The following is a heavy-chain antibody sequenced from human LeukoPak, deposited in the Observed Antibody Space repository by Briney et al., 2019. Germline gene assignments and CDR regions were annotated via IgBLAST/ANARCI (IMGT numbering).Heavy chain of an antibody. J-gene: IGHJ4*02. CDR2: IIPIFGTA. D-gene: IGHD3-22*01. V-gene: IGHV1-69*05. CDR3: ARAYYYNSSGYYFDY. Sequence: SVKVSCKASGGTFSSYAISWVRQAPGQGLEWMGGIIPIFGTANYAQKFQGRVTITTDESTSTAYMELSSLRSEDTAVYYCARAYYYNSSGYYFDYWGQGTLVTVSS. CDR1: GGTFSSYA.